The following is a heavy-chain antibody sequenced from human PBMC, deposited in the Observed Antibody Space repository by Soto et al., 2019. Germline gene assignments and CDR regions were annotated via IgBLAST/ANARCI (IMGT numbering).Heavy chain of an antibody. D-gene: IGHD4-17*01. CDR2: IKQDGSQK. CDR3: ARESDYGDYLE. J-gene: IGHJ4*02. Sequence: EVQLVESGGGLVQPGGSLRLSCAASGFTFSSYWMSWVRQAPGKGLEWVANIKQDGSQKYYVDSVKGRFTISRDNAKNSLYLLMNSLRAEDTAVFYCARESDYGDYLEWGQGTLVTVSS. V-gene: IGHV3-7*01. CDR1: GFTFSSYW.